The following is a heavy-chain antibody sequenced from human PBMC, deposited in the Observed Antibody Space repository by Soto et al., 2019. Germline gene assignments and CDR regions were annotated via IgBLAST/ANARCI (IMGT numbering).Heavy chain of an antibody. V-gene: IGHV1-69*06. J-gene: IGHJ4*02. CDR1: GGTFGSYA. CDR2: IIPIFGTA. D-gene: IGHD3-10*01. CDR3: ARQTLDYGSGSYQFDY. Sequence: QLQLVQPGAEVNSPGSSVKVSCKASGGTFGSYAISWLPQAPGQGLEWMGGIIPIFGTANYAQKFQGRVTITADKSTSTAYMELSSMRSEDTAVYYCARQTLDYGSGSYQFDYWGQGTLVTVSS.